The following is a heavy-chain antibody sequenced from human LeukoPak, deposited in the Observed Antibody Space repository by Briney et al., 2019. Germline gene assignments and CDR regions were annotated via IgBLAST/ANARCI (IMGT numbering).Heavy chain of an antibody. CDR2: ISSSGSTT. V-gene: IGHV3-11*01. Sequence: GGSLRLFCAASGFTFSDYYMSWIRQAPGKGLEWVSYISSSGSTTYYADSVKGRFTISRDNAKNSLYLQMNSLRAEDTAAYYCARWGVRGVIIHWGQGTLVTVSS. CDR1: GFTFSDYY. D-gene: IGHD3-10*01. CDR3: ARWGVRGVIIH. J-gene: IGHJ4*02.